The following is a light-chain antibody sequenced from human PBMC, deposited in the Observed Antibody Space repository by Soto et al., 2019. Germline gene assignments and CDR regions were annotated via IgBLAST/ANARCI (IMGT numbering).Light chain of an antibody. J-gene: IGLJ1*01. Sequence: QSALTQPASVSGSPGQSIAISCTGTSSDVGGYDYVSWYQQHPGKAPKLMIYDVSNRPSGVSNRFSGSKSDNMASLTISGLQAEDEADYYCSSYTSSSTYVFGTGTKLTVL. CDR1: SSDVGGYDY. CDR3: SSYTSSSTYV. V-gene: IGLV2-14*01. CDR2: DVS.